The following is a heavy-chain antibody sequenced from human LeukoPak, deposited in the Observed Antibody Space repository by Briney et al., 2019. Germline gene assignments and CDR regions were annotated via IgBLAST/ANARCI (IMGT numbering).Heavy chain of an antibody. D-gene: IGHD3-10*01. J-gene: IGHJ6*02. CDR3: AKAITIGRGVPRGMDV. CDR2: ISYDGSNK. CDR1: GFTFSSYA. Sequence: GGSLRLSCAASGFTFSSYAMHWVRQAPGKGLEWVAVISYDGSNKYYADSVKGRFTISRDNSKNTLYLQMNSLRAEDTAVYYCAKAITIGRGVPRGMDVWGQGSTVTVSS. V-gene: IGHV3-30*04.